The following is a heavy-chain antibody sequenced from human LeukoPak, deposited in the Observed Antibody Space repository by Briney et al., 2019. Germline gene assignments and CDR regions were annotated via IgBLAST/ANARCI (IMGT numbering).Heavy chain of an antibody. J-gene: IGHJ1*01. CDR1: GFSLSTSGVG. D-gene: IGHD3-10*01. CDR2: NFWDDDK. Sequence: SGPTLVKPTQTLTLTCTFSGFSLSTSGVGVGWIRQPPGKALEWLAFNFWDDDKRYSPSLKSRLTITKDTSKNQVVLTMTNLDPVDKATYYCAHRPHYSGSGSYSFQHWGQGTLVTVSS. CDR3: AHRPHYSGSGSYSFQH. V-gene: IGHV2-5*02.